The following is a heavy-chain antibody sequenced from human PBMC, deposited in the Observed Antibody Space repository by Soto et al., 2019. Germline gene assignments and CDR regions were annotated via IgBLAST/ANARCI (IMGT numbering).Heavy chain of an antibody. CDR2: ISAYNGNT. Sequence: QVQLVQSGAEVKKPGASVKVSCKASGYTFTSYGISWVRQAPGQGLEWMGWISAYNGNTNYAQKLQGRVTMTTDTSTSTAYMELRSLRSDDTAVYYCATDPITMAQRTINWFDPWGQGTLVTVSS. V-gene: IGHV1-18*01. J-gene: IGHJ5*02. CDR3: ATDPITMAQRTINWFDP. D-gene: IGHD3-10*01. CDR1: GYTFTSYG.